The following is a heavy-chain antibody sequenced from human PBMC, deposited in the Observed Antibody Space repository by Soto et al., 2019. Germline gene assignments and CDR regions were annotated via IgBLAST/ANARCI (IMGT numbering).Heavy chain of an antibody. CDR2: ISGSGGST. CDR3: AKAVGGSCYLPIEY. V-gene: IGHV3-23*01. CDR1: GFTFSSYA. Sequence: EVQLLESGGGLVQPGGSLRLSCAASGFTFSSYAMSWVRQAPGKGLEWVSAISGSGGSTYYADSVKGRFTISRDNSKNTPYLQMNSLRAEDTAVYYCAKAVGGSCYLPIEYWGQGTLVTVSS. D-gene: IGHD2-15*01. J-gene: IGHJ4*02.